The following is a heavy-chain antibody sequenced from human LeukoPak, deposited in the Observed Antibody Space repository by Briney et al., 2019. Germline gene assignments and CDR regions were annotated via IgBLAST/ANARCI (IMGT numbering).Heavy chain of an antibody. CDR2: ISAGSTYI. V-gene: IGHV3-21*01. CDR1: GFTFNNYS. CDR3: VRDGATRLEFDY. D-gene: IGHD4/OR15-4a*01. J-gene: IGHJ4*02. Sequence: GGSLTLSCAASGFTFNNYSMNWVRQAPGKGLEWVSSISAGSTYIHYADSVKGRFTISRDNARNSLFMQMNSLRAEDTAVYYCVRDGATRLEFDYWGQGTLVTVSS.